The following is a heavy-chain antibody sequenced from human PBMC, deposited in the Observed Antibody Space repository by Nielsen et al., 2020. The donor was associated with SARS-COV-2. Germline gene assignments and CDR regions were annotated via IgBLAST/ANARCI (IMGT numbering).Heavy chain of an antibody. V-gene: IGHV3-23*01. CDR1: GFTFRGYT. J-gene: IGHJ6*02. CDR3: AKRRAVFMLTFGGEGAMDV. D-gene: IGHD3-16*01. Sequence: GESLKISCVASGFTFRGYTMSWVRQAPGKGLEWVSGITGGGGSTYYADSVQGRFIISRDTSKNTVYLQMNSLSVEDTAVYHCAKRRAVFMLTFGGEGAMDVWGQGTTVSVSS. CDR2: ITGGGGST.